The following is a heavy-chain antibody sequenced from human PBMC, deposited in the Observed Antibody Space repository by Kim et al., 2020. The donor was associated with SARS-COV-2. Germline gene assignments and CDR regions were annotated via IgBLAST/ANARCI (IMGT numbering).Heavy chain of an antibody. V-gene: IGHV3-23*01. D-gene: IGHD4-4*01. CDR3: AKYLPVSPLRQGMDV. Sequence: GGSLRLSCAASGFTFSSYAMSWVRQAPGKGLEWVSSISGSGGSTYYADSVKGRFTISRDNSKNTLYLQMNSLRAEDTAVYFCAKYLPVSPLRQGMDVWGRGSTVTVSS. J-gene: IGHJ6*02. CDR1: GFTFSSYA. CDR2: ISGSGGST.